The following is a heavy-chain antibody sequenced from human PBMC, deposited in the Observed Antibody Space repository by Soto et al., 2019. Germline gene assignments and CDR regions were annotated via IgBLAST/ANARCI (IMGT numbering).Heavy chain of an antibody. J-gene: IGHJ4*02. Sequence: QFQLVQSGDEMKKPGASVKVSCKTSGYTFTTSGITWVRQAPGQGLEWMGWISGYNGNTRNAQKFQGRLTMNTDTSTNTAYMELNSLRSDDTAIYYCARDGDGYSNAFDFCGQGSLITVAS. CDR3: ARDGDGYSNAFDF. D-gene: IGHD2-21*02. CDR2: ISGYNGNT. CDR1: GYTFTTSG. V-gene: IGHV1-18*04.